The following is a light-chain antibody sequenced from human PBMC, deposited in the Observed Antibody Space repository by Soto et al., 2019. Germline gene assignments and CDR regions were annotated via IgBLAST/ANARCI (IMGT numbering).Light chain of an antibody. CDR2: LNS. Sequence: VLTQPRSASGTPGLGATISCSRDSSSIERNTVSWYQQLPGMAPKLLIYLNSRRPSGVPDRFSGSKSGTSASLAISGLQSEDEAEYYCATWDDSLNLLYVFGTGTKVTVL. CDR1: SSSIERNT. V-gene: IGLV1-44*01. CDR3: ATWDDSLNLLYV. J-gene: IGLJ1*01.